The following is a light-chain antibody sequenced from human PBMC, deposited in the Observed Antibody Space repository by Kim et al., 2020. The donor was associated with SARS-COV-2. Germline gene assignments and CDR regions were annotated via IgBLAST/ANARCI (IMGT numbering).Light chain of an antibody. CDR1: QSLVHSDGNTY. CDR2: WAS. CDR3: VQGTHWPPYT. J-gene: IGKJ2*01. V-gene: IGKV2-30*02. Sequence: PAAISCRSSQSLVHSDGNTYLSWIQLRPGHSPRRLVYWASKRDSGVPDRFSGSGSGTEFTLKISRVEAEDVGLYYCVQGTHWPPYTFGQGTKLEI.